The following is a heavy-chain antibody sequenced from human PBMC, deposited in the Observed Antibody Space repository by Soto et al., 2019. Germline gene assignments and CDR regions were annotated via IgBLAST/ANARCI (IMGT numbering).Heavy chain of an antibody. Sequence: ASVKGSCKASGYTFTSYAMHWVRQAPGQRLEWMGWINAGNGNTKYSQKFQGRVTITRDTSASTAYMELSSLRSEDTAVYYCARDLGTKWELLRPYYYYGMDVWGQGTTVTVSS. D-gene: IGHD1-26*01. V-gene: IGHV1-3*01. J-gene: IGHJ6*02. CDR3: ARDLGTKWELLRPYYYYGMDV. CDR1: GYTFTSYA. CDR2: INAGNGNT.